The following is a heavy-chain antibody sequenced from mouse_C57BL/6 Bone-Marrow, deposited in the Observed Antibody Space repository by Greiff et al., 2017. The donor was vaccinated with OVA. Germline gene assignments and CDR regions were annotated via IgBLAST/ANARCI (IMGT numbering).Heavy chain of an antibody. J-gene: IGHJ2*01. Sequence: EVKLMESGGGLVQPGGSLSLSCAASGFTFTDYYMSWVRQPPGKALEWLGFIRNKANGYTTEYSASVKGRFTISRDNSPSILYLQMNALRAEDSATYYCASLYYYSTKSLYYFDYWGQGTTLTVSS. V-gene: IGHV7-3*01. D-gene: IGHD1-1*01. CDR1: GFTFTDYY. CDR3: ASLYYYSTKSLYYFDY. CDR2: IRNKANGYTT.